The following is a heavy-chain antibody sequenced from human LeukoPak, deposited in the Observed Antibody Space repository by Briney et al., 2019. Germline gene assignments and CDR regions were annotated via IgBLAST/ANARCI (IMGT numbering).Heavy chain of an antibody. CDR1: GGSISSYY. J-gene: IGHJ6*03. D-gene: IGHD6-13*01. CDR2: IYYSGST. CDR3: ARVAAAHNYYYYYMDV. V-gene: IGHV4-59*01. Sequence: PSETLSLTCTVSGGSISSYYWSWIRQPPGKGLEWIGYIYYSGSTNYNPSLKSRVTISVDTSKNQFSLKLSSVTAADTAVYYCARVAAAHNYYYYYMDVWGKGTTVTVSS.